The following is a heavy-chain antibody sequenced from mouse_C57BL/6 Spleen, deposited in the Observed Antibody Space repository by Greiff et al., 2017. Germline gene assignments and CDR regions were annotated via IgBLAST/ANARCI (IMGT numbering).Heavy chain of an antibody. CDR1: GYAFSSYW. CDR2: IYPGDGDT. V-gene: IGHV1-80*01. Sequence: QVQLQQSGAELVKPGASVKISCKASGYAFSSYWMNWVKQRPGKGLEWIGQIYPGDGDTNYNGKFKGKATLTADKSSSTAYMQLSSLTSEDSAVYFWARVRLSYYGSSGYFDVWGTGTTVTVSS. J-gene: IGHJ1*03. D-gene: IGHD1-1*01. CDR3: ARVRLSYYGSSGYFDV.